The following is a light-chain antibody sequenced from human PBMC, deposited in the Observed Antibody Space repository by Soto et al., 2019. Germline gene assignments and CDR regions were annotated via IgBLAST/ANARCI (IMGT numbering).Light chain of an antibody. CDR3: CSFAGTYIYV. CDR1: GNDVGGYNY. V-gene: IGLV2-11*01. Sequence: QSALTQPRSVSGSPGQSVTISCTGTGNDVGGYNYVSWYQQHPGKAPKLMIYDVKNRPSGVPDRFSGSKSGDTASLTISGLQAEDEADYYCCSFAGTYIYVFGSGTKVTVL. J-gene: IGLJ1*01. CDR2: DVK.